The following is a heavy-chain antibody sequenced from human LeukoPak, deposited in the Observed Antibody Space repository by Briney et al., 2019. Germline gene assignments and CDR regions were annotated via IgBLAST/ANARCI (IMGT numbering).Heavy chain of an antibody. V-gene: IGHV3-23*01. D-gene: IGHD3-3*01. CDR1: GFTFSSYA. CDR2: ISGSGGST. Sequence: PGGSLRLSCAASGFTFSSYAMSWVRQAPGKGLEWVSAISGSGGSTYYTDSVKGRFTISRDNSKNTLYLQMNSLRAEDTAVYYCAKGGDFWSGFLEYWGQGTLVTVSS. J-gene: IGHJ4*02. CDR3: AKGGDFWSGFLEY.